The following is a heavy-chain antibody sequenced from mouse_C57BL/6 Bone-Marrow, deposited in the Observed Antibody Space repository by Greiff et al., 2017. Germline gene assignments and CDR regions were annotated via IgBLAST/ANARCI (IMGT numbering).Heavy chain of an antibody. CDR1: GYAFSSYW. CDR2: IYPGDGGT. D-gene: IGHD2-4*01. Sequence: QVQLQQSGAELVKPGASVKISCKASGYAFSSYWMNWVKQGPGKGLEWIGQIYPGDGGTNYNGKFKGKATLTADKSSITAYMQLSSLTSEDSAVYFCARAAYDDYDGAYWGQGTLVTVSA. V-gene: IGHV1-80*01. J-gene: IGHJ3*01. CDR3: ARAAYDDYDGAY.